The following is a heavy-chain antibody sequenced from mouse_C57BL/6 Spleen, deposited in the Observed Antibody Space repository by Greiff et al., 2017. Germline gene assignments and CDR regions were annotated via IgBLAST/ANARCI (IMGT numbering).Heavy chain of an antibody. V-gene: IGHV1-55*01. J-gene: IGHJ1*03. CDR2: IYPGSGST. Sequence: QVQLQQSGAELVKPGASVKMSCKASGYTFTSYWITWVKQRPGQGLEWIGDIYPGSGSTNYNEKFKSKATLTVDTSSSTAYMQLSSLTSEDSAVYYCARGRPDGGYFDVWGTGTTVTVSS. CDR1: GYTFTSYW. CDR3: ARGRPDGGYFDV.